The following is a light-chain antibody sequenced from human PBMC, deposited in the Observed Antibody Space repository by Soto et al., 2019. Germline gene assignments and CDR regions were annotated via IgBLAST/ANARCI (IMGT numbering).Light chain of an antibody. V-gene: IGLV8-61*01. Sequence: QAVVTQEPSVSVSPGGTVTLTCGLSSGSVSTSYYPSWYQQTPGQAPRTLIYNTNTRSSGVPDRFSGSILGNNAALTITGAQADDESDYYCVLYMGSDVVFGGGTKLTVL. CDR1: SGSVSTSYY. CDR3: VLYMGSDVV. J-gene: IGLJ2*01. CDR2: NTN.